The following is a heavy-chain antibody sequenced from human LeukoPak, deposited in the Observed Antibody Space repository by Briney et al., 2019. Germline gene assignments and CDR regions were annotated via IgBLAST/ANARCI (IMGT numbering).Heavy chain of an antibody. CDR1: GGSISSSSYY. V-gene: IGHV4-39*01. Sequence: SETLSLTCTVSGGSISSSSYYWGWIRQPPGKGLEWIGSIYYSGSTYYNPSLKSRVTISVDTSKNQFSLKLSSVTAADTAVYYCARHPLSGSYYRSVDYWGQGTLVTVSP. D-gene: IGHD1-26*01. J-gene: IGHJ4*02. CDR3: ARHPLSGSYYRSVDY. CDR2: IYYSGST.